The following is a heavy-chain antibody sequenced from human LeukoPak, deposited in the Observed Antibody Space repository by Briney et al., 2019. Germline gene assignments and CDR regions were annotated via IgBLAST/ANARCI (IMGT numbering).Heavy chain of an antibody. CDR3: ARDNSVRDEAWWFNP. CDR2: FDPEDGET. J-gene: IGHJ5*02. Sequence: ASVTVSCKVSGYTLTELSMHWVRQAPGKGLEWMGGFDPEDGETIYAQKFQGRVTLTRDMSTSTDYLELSSLRSEDTAVYYCARDNSVRDEAWWFNPWGQGTLVTVSS. CDR1: GYTLTELS. V-gene: IGHV1-24*01. D-gene: IGHD5-24*01.